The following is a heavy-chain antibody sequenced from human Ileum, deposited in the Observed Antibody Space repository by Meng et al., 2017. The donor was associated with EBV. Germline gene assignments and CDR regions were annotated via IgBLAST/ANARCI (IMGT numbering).Heavy chain of an antibody. CDR3: ARGARLAPFDY. V-gene: IGHV6-1*01. CDR2: TYYRSKWYN. D-gene: IGHD6-19*01. J-gene: IGHJ4*02. Sequence: QVPPQYSGPGLCQPAQSLQLTCGSYGDSFYTNSAAWNWISQSPSRGLEWLGRTYYRSKWYNEYAVSVKSRITINAYTSKTLFSLQLNSVTPEDTAVYYCARGARLAPFDYWGQGTLVTVSS. CDR1: GDSFYTNSAA.